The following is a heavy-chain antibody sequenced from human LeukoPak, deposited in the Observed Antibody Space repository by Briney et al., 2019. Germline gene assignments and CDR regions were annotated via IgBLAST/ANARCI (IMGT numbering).Heavy chain of an antibody. CDR1: GFTFGDYA. J-gene: IGHJ4*02. CDR3: TRDLVDDYYDSSGYYYPDY. CDR2: IRSKAYGGTT. D-gene: IGHD3-22*01. Sequence: GGSLRLSCTASGFTFGDYAMSWFRQAPGKGLEWVGFIRSKAYGGTTEYAASVKGRFTISRDVSKSIAYLQMNSLKTEDTAVYYCTRDLVDDYYDSSGYYYPDYWGQGTLVTVSS. V-gene: IGHV3-49*03.